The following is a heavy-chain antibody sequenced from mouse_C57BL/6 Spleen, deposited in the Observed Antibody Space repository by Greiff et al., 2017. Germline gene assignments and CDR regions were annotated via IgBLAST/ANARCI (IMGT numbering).Heavy chain of an antibody. V-gene: IGHV2-9-1*01. CDR2: IWTGGGT. CDR1: GFSLTSYA. CDR3: ARSYDYDGDYAMDY. J-gene: IGHJ4*01. Sequence: QVQLQQSGPGLVAPSQSLSITCTVSGFSLTSYAISWVRQPPGKGLEWLGVIWTGGGTNYNSALKSRLSISKDNSKSQVFLKMNSLQTDDTARYYCARSYDYDGDYAMDYWGQGTSVTVSS. D-gene: IGHD2-4*01.